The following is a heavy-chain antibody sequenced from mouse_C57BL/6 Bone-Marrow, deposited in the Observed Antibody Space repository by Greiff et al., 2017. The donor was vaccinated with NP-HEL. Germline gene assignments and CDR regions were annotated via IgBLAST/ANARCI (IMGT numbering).Heavy chain of an antibody. J-gene: IGHJ4*01. CDR2: ISSGSSTI. D-gene: IGHD1-3*01. Sequence: VQLKESGGGLVKPGGSLKLSCAASGFTFSDYGMHWVRQAPEKGLEWVAYISSGSSTIYYADTVKGRFTISRDNAKNTLFLQMTSLRSEDTAMYYCARRPLKNYYAMDYWGQGTSVTVSS. V-gene: IGHV5-17*01. CDR1: GFTFSDYG. CDR3: ARRPLKNYYAMDY.